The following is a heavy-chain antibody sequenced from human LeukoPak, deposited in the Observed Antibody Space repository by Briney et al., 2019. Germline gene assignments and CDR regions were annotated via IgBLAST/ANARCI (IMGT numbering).Heavy chain of an antibody. CDR1: GFTFSNAW. D-gene: IGHD4-11*01. Sequence: PGGSLRLSCAAPGFTFSNAWLTWVRQAPGKGLEWVGRIKSKTDGETTDYAAPVKGRFTISRDDSKNTLYLQMNSLKTEDTAVYYCTAVYTTDYTAFDYWGQGTLVTVSS. J-gene: IGHJ4*02. V-gene: IGHV3-15*01. CDR3: TAVYTTDYTAFDY. CDR2: IKSKTDGETT.